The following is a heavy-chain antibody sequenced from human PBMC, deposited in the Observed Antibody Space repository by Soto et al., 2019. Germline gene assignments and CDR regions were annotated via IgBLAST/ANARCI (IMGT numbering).Heavy chain of an antibody. Sequence: SETLSLTCAVSGGSISGSYYYWGWLRQSPGKGPEWIGSVFYTGFTSYNPSLESRVSVSVDTSKNQFSLKLSSVTAADTAVYYCARQRPTDGRWEFANYYGMDVWGQGTPVTVSS. CDR1: GGSISGSYYY. CDR3: ARQRPTDGRWEFANYYGMDV. D-gene: IGHD1-26*01. CDR2: VFYTGFT. V-gene: IGHV4-39*01. J-gene: IGHJ6*02.